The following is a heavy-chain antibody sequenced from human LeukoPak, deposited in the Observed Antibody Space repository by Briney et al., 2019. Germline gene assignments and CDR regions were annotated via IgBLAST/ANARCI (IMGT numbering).Heavy chain of an antibody. V-gene: IGHV3-48*01. D-gene: IGHD6-13*01. CDR3: ARDIAATSYRYYYGMDV. Sequence: GGTLRLSCAASGFTFSSYSMNWVRQAPGKGLEWVSHISSSSSTIYYAGSVKGRFTISRDNAKNSLYLQMNSLRAEDTAVYYCARDIAATSYRYYYGMDVWGQGTTVTVSS. CDR2: ISSSSSTI. CDR1: GFTFSSYS. J-gene: IGHJ6*02.